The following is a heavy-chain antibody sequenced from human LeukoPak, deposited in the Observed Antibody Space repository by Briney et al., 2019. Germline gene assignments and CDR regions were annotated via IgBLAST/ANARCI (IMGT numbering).Heavy chain of an antibody. CDR2: IYTSGST. CDR1: GGSISSDSYY. Sequence: PSETLSLTCTVSGGSISSDSYYWSWIRQPAGKGLEWIGRIYTSGSTNYNPSLKSRVTISVDTSKNQFSLMLSSVTAADTAVYYCARDLATVTGYYYYYMDVWGKGTTVTVSS. V-gene: IGHV4-61*02. CDR3: ARDLATVTGYYYYYMDV. J-gene: IGHJ6*03. D-gene: IGHD4-11*01.